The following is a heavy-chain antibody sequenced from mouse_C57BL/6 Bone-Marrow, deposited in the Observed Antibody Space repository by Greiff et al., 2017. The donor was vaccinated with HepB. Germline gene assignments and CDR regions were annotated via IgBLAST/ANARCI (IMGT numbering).Heavy chain of an antibody. CDR1: GYTFTSYG. CDR3: ARAVRAWFAY. J-gene: IGHJ3*01. CDR2: IYPRSGNT. Sequence: VQGVESGAELARPGASVKLSCKASGYTFTSYGISWVKQRTGQGLEWIGDIYPRSGNTYYNEKFKGKATLTADKSSSTAYMELRSLTSEDSAVYFCARAVRAWFAYWGPGTLVTVAA. V-gene: IGHV1-81*01.